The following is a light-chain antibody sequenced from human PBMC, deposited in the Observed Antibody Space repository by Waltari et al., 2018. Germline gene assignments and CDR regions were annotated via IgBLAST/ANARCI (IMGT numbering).Light chain of an antibody. Sequence: DIVXTQSPDSLAVSLGERATXNCKSSQXVLYSSNNKNYLAWYQQKPGQPPKLLIYWASTRESGVPXRVSGSGSGTDFTLTISXLQAEDVAVYYCQQYYSTPPWTXXQGTKVEIK. V-gene: IGKV4-1*01. CDR3: QQYYSTPPWT. CDR2: WAS. CDR1: QXVLYSSNNKNY. J-gene: IGKJ1*01.